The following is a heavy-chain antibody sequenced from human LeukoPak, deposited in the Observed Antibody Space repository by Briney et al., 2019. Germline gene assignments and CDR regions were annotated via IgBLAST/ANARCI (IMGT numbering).Heavy chain of an antibody. CDR2: ISAYNGNT. V-gene: IGHV1-18*01. D-gene: IGHD2-2*02. Sequence: ASVKVSCKASGYTFTSYGISWVRQAPGQGLEWMGWISAYNGNTNYAQRLQGRVTMTTDTSTSTAYMELRSLRSDDTAVYYCARAVVVPAAISGWFDPWGQGTLVTVSS. J-gene: IGHJ5*02. CDR3: ARAVVVPAAISGWFDP. CDR1: GYTFTSYG.